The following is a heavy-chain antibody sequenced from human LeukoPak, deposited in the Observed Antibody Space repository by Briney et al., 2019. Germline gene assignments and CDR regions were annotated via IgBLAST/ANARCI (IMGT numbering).Heavy chain of an antibody. CDR2: IRHDGAYK. V-gene: IGHV3-30*02. CDR3: AKEKVSEIGYYDY. Sequence: PGGSLTLSCVASGFAFNTYGMHWVRQAPGEGLEWVASIRHDGAYKYYADSVKGRFTISRDNSKNMVYRQMNRPRVEDTAVYYCAKEKVSEIGYYDYWGQGILVAVSS. CDR1: GFAFNTYG. J-gene: IGHJ4*02.